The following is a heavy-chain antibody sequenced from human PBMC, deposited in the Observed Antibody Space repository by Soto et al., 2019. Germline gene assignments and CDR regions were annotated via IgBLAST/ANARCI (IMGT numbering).Heavy chain of an antibody. J-gene: IGHJ6*04. CDR1: GFTFSAFD. CDR3: ARGRIFAARKLYARDV. CDR2: ITSSSSTI. D-gene: IGHD2-21*01. Sequence: GGYLRLSCTSSGFTFSAFDMNWVRQAPGKGLEWVSYITSSSSTIYYADSVKGRFTISRDNGENSLHLEMNSLRDEDTAVYYCARGRIFAARKLYARDVWGKGTTGNVTT. V-gene: IGHV3-48*02.